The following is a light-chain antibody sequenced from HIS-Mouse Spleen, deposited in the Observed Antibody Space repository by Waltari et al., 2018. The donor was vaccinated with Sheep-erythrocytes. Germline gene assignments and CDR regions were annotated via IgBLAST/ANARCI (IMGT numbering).Light chain of an antibody. Sequence: QSVLTQPPSASGTPGQRVTISCSGSSSNIGTNTVNWFQQLPGTAPKLLIHTNNQRTPGVTDRFSGSKSGTSGSLAISGLPSEDEDDYYCAAWDDSLNGPVFGGGTKLTVL. CDR1: SSNIGTNT. CDR3: AAWDDSLNGPV. V-gene: IGLV1-44*01. CDR2: TNN. J-gene: IGLJ3*02.